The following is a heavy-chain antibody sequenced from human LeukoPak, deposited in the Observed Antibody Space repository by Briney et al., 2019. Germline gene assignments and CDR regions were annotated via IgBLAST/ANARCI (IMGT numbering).Heavy chain of an antibody. CDR2: ITNSGTT. Sequence: SETLSLTCNVSGESISSHYWSWTRQSPGKGLEWIGYITNSGTTKFNPSLKSRVTISRDTSKNQISLRLSSVTAADTAVYYCARAPLTTVTYFRKNYYYMDVWGKGTTVTVSS. D-gene: IGHD4-17*01. J-gene: IGHJ6*03. CDR3: ARAPLTTVTYFRKNYYYMDV. CDR1: GESISSHY. V-gene: IGHV4-59*11.